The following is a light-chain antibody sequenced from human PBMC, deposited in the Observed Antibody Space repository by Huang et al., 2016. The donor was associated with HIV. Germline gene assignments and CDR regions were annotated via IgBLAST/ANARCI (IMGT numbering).Light chain of an antibody. CDR1: QSVKNN. J-gene: IGKJ2*01. CDR3: QQYNDWPPT. CDR2: GAS. V-gene: IGKV3-15*01. Sequence: IVMTQSPATLSVSPGERATLSCRASQSVKNNLAWYSQSPGQAPRLRIYGASTRATGVPAKFSGTGSGTEFTLTINSLTSEDFIIYYCQQYNDWPPTFGQGARLEIK.